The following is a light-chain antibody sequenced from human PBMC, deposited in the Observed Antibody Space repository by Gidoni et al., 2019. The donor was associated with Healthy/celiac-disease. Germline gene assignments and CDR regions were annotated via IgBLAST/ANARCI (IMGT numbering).Light chain of an antibody. CDR3: QQYNNWPPNT. Sequence: IVMTQSPATLSVSPGERATLSCRASQSVSSNLAWYQQKPGQAPRLLSYGASTRATGIPARFSGSGSGTEFTLTISSLQSEDFAVYYCQQYNNWPPNTFGGGTKVEIK. V-gene: IGKV3-15*01. J-gene: IGKJ4*01. CDR1: QSVSSN. CDR2: GAS.